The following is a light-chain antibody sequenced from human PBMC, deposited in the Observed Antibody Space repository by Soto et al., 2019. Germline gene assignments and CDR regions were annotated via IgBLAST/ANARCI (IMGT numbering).Light chain of an antibody. Sequence: QSVRTQPPSASGSPGQSVTISCTGTSSDVGAYNYVSWYQQHAGKAPKLVIYEVTKRPSGVPDRFSGSKSANTASLTVSGLQAEDEADYYCSSFASSNTWVFGGGTKVTVL. CDR2: EVT. J-gene: IGLJ3*02. CDR3: SSFASSNTWV. CDR1: SSDVGAYNY. V-gene: IGLV2-8*01.